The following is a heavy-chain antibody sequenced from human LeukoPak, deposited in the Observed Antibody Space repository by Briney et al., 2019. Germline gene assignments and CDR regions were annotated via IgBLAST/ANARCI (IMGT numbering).Heavy chain of an antibody. CDR3: ARKRRSSSSFDP. J-gene: IGHJ5*02. CDR1: GFTFSSYA. Sequence: GGSLRLSCAASGFTFSSYAMHWVRQAPGKGLEWVAVISYDGSNKYYADSVKGRFTISRDNAKNSLYLQMNSLRAEDTAVYYCARKRRSSSSFDPWGQGTLVTVSS. D-gene: IGHD6-13*01. V-gene: IGHV3-30-3*01. CDR2: ISYDGSNK.